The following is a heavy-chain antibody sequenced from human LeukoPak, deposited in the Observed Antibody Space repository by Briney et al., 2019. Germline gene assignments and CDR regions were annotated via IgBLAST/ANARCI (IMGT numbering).Heavy chain of an antibody. CDR1: GFIFTNYA. J-gene: IGHJ4*02. V-gene: IGHV3-23*01. CDR2: IKDYGGDP. CDR3: AKGGHDYNPFHW. D-gene: IGHD4-11*01. Sequence: VGSLTVSCLATGFIFTNYAMDWVRQAPGKGLAGVSRIKDYGGDPLYAHTVKGRLTISRDNPKNTRFLQRNGLRGEDSAVYYCAKGGHDYNPFHWWGQGTLVTVSS.